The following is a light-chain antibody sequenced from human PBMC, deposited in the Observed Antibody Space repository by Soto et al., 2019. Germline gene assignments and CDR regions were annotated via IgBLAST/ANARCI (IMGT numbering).Light chain of an antibody. Sequence: QSVLTQPASVSGSPGQSITISCTGTASDVGGYNYVSWYQQHPGKAPKLMIHAXXXRTSGVXSRLSGPKHANTASLTISGLQSEDEADYFCCSYTSRTTDVFGTGTTGNVL. CDR1: ASDVGGYNY. CDR2: AXX. V-gene: IGLV2-14*01. J-gene: IGLJ1*01. CDR3: CSYTSRTTDV.